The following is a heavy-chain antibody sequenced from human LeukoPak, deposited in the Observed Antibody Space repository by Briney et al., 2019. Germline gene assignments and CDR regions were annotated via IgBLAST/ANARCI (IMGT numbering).Heavy chain of an antibody. CDR3: ARAGYCSSISCYRYYYYYMDV. V-gene: IGHV1-8*01. CDR2: MNPNSGNT. D-gene: IGHD2-2*01. Sequence: ASVKVSCKASGYTFTSYDINWVRQATGQGLEWMGWMNPNSGNTGYAQKFQGRVTMTRNTSISTAYMELSSLRSEDTAVYYCARAGYCSSISCYRYYYYYMDVWGKGTTVTVSS. CDR1: GYTFTSYD. J-gene: IGHJ6*03.